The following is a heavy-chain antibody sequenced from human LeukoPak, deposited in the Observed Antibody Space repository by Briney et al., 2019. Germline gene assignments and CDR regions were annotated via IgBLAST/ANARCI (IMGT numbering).Heavy chain of an antibody. D-gene: IGHD3-9*01. J-gene: IGHJ4*02. V-gene: IGHV3-7*01. Sequence: PGGSLRLSWAASGFSFSSYWMSWVRQAPGKGRGWVANIKQDGSEKYYVDSVNGRFTISRDNANNSLYLQMNSLRAEDTAVYYCARVGDILTGYAYDYWGQGTLVTVSS. CDR2: IKQDGSEK. CDR3: ARVGDILTGYAYDY. CDR1: GFSFSSYW.